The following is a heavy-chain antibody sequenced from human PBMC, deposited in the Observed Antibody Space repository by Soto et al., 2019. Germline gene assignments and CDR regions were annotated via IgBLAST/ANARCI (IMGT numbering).Heavy chain of an antibody. V-gene: IGHV2-70*01. CDR1: GFSLSTSGMC. CDR3: ARIARDGYNSYYYYYGMDV. Sequence: SGPTLVNPTQTLTLTCTFSGFSLSTSGMCVSWIRQPPGKALEWLALIDWDDDKYYSTSLKTRLTISKDTSKNQVVLTMTNMDPVDTATYYCARIARDGYNSYYYYYGMDVWGQGTTVTVSS. CDR2: IDWDDDK. D-gene: IGHD5-12*01. J-gene: IGHJ6*02.